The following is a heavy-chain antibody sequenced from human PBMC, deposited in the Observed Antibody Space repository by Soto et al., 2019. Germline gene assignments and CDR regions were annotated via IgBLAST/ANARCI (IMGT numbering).Heavy chain of an antibody. CDR3: AGALYRRGTYYALDN. D-gene: IGHD1-26*01. CDR1: GYTPTNYD. V-gene: IGHV1-18*01. CDR2: ISAYNGNR. J-gene: IGHJ4*02. Sequence: QVPLVQSGPEVKKPGASVTVSCKTSGYTPTNYDIGWVRQAPGQGLEWMGWISAYNGNRNSAQKLQGRLTMTTDTTTKTDYMEMRSLRSDDTAVYFCAGALYRRGTYYALDNWGQGTLVTVSS.